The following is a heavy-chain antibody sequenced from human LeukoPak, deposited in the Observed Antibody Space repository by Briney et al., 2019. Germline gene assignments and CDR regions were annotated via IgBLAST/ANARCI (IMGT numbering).Heavy chain of an antibody. D-gene: IGHD3-16*02. J-gene: IGHJ3*02. V-gene: IGHV3-30*18. CDR2: ISSDGSNK. Sequence: PGRSLRLSCAASGFTFSSNGMNWVRQAPGKGLEWVAVISSDGSNKSYGDSVKGRFTISRDNSKNTLYLQMNSLRAEDTAVYYCAKDLWGSYRWNVAFDIWGQGTMVTVSS. CDR1: GFTFSSNG. CDR3: AKDLWGSYRWNVAFDI.